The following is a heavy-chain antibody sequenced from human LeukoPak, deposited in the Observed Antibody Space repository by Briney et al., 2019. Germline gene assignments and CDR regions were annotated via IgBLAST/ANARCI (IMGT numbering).Heavy chain of an antibody. Sequence: GGSLRLSCAASGFTFSSYWMNWVRQAPGKGLEWVATINEDGGNKYYVDSVKGRFTISRDNAKNSLYLQMNSLTTEDTAVYYCTRVGYYDSSGSFDHWGQGTLVTVSS. CDR2: INEDGGNK. CDR1: GFTFSSYW. CDR3: TRVGYYDSSGSFDH. J-gene: IGHJ4*02. D-gene: IGHD3-22*01. V-gene: IGHV3-7*03.